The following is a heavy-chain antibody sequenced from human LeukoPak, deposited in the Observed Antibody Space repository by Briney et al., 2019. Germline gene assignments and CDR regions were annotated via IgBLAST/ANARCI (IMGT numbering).Heavy chain of an antibody. J-gene: IGHJ4*02. CDR3: ARGLSRYSSSWYKKSPFDY. V-gene: IGHV4-38-2*01. D-gene: IGHD6-13*01. CDR2: IYHSGST. CDR1: GYSISSGYY. Sequence: SETLSLTXAVSGYSISSGYYWGWIRQPPGKGLEWIGSIYHSGSTYYNPSLKSRVTISVDTSKNQFSLKLSSVTAADTAVYYCARGLSRYSSSWYKKSPFDYWGPGTLVTVSS.